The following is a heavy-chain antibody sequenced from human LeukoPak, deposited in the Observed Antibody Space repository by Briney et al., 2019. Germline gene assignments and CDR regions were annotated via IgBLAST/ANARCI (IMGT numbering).Heavy chain of an antibody. CDR2: ISAYNGNT. V-gene: IGHV1-18*01. CDR1: GYTFTSYG. CDR3: ASKGQDSSGYFFDY. D-gene: IGHD3-22*01. Sequence: ASVKVSCKASGYTFTSYGISWVRQAPGQGLEWMGWISAYNGNTHYAQKLQGRVTMTTDTSTSTAYMELRSLRSDDTAVYYCASKGQDSSGYFFDYWGQGTLVTVSS. J-gene: IGHJ4*02.